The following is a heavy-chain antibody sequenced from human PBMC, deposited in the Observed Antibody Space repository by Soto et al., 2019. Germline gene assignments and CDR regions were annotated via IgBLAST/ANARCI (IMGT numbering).Heavy chain of an antibody. D-gene: IGHD6-19*01. Sequence: GRSLRLSCAASGFTLSNAWMSWVRQAPGKGLEWVGRIKSKTDGGTTDYAAPVKGRFTISRDDSKNTLYLQMNSLKTEDTAVYYSPPDGSGWYEADYCGQGTLVTVSS. CDR3: PPDGSGWYEADY. CDR2: IKSKTDGGTT. CDR1: GFTLSNAW. V-gene: IGHV3-15*01. J-gene: IGHJ4*02.